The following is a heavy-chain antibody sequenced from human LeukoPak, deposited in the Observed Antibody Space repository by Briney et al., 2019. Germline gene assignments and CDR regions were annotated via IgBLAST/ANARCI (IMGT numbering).Heavy chain of an antibody. CDR1: GYTFTSHD. CDR2: MNPNSGNT. Sequence: ASVKVSCKASGYTFTSHDINWVRQATGQGLEWMGWMNPNSGNTGYAQKFQGRVTMTRNTSISTAYMELSSLRSEDTAVYYCARGPPYSNPFLDYWGQGTLVTVSS. CDR3: ARGPPYSNPFLDY. V-gene: IGHV1-8*01. J-gene: IGHJ4*02. D-gene: IGHD4-11*01.